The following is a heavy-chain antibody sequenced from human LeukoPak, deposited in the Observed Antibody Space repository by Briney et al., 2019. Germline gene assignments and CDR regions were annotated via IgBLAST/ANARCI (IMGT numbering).Heavy chain of an antibody. D-gene: IGHD1-26*01. V-gene: IGHV4-31*03. CDR3: ARSSGSPEVFDY. Sequence: PSETLSLTCTVSGGSISSGGYYWSWIRQHPGKGLEWIGYIYYSGSTYYNPSLKSRVTISVDTSKNQFSLKLSSVTAADTAVYYCARSSGSPEVFDYWGQGTLVTVSS. CDR1: GGSISSGGYY. CDR2: IYYSGST. J-gene: IGHJ4*02.